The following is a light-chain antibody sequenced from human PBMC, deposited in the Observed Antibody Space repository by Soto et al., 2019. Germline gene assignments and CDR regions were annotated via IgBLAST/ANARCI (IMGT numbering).Light chain of an antibody. Sequence: EIVLTQCPATLSLSPGERATLSCRASQSVSAYFAWYQQKPGQAPRLLIYDASNRATGVPARFSGSGSGTDFTLTISSLDPDDFAIYYCQQRSNSPVTFGQGTQ. CDR1: QSVSAY. J-gene: IGKJ1*01. CDR3: QQRSNSPVT. CDR2: DAS. V-gene: IGKV3-11*01.